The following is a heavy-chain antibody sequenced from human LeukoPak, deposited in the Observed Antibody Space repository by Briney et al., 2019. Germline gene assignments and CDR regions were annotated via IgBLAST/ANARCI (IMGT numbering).Heavy chain of an antibody. CDR2: ISGSGSTT. CDR3: ANTHYGNGGVRGL. CDR1: GFTFSTYD. Sequence: GGSLRLSCAASGFTFSTYDMNWVRQAPGKGLECVSAISGSGSTTYYADSVKGRFTISRDNSKNTLYLQMNSLRAEDTAIYYRANTHYGNGGVRGLWGRGALVTVSS. D-gene: IGHD4-17*01. V-gene: IGHV3-23*01. J-gene: IGHJ4*02.